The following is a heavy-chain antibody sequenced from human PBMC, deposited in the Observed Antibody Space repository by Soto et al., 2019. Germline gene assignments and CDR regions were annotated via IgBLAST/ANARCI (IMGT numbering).Heavy chain of an antibody. CDR3: ATYRRTEAEGFTLDY. V-gene: IGHV4-59*01. CDR2: IYYTRTT. Sequence: SETLSLTCAVSGDSINNSYWSWIRQPPGKRLEWIGNIYYTRTTTYNPSLESRVTMSVDTSKNQFSLKLNSVDAADTAVYYCATYRRTEAEGFTLDYWGRGTLVTVSS. CDR1: GDSINNSY. J-gene: IGHJ4*02. D-gene: IGHD6-13*01.